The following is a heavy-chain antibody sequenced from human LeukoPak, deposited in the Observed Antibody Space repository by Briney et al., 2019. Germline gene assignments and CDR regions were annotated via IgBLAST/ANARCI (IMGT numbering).Heavy chain of an antibody. CDR1: GYTFTGYY. CDR2: INPNSGGT. Sequence: ASVKVSCKASGYTFTGYYMHWVRQAPGQGLEWMGWINPNSGGTNYAQKFQGRVTMTRDTSISTIYMELSSLRSDDTAVYYCARFSGNSNFDYWGQGTLVTVSS. J-gene: IGHJ4*02. CDR3: ARFSGNSNFDY. D-gene: IGHD1-26*01. V-gene: IGHV1-2*02.